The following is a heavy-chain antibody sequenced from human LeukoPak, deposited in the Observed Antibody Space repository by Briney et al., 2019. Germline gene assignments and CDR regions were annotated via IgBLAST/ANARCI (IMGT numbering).Heavy chain of an antibody. CDR3: ARQRGDYLIDY. J-gene: IGHJ4*02. CDR2: IYYSGST. CDR1: GGSISSYY. D-gene: IGHD4-17*01. Sequence: PSETLSLTCTVSGGSISSYYWSWIRQPPGKGLEWIGYIYYSGSTNYNPSLKSRVTISVDTSKNQFSLKLSSVTAADTAVYYCARQRGDYLIDYWGQGTLVTVSS. V-gene: IGHV4-59*08.